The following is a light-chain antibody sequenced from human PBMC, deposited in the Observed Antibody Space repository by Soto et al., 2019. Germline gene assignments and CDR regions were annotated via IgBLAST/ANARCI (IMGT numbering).Light chain of an antibody. CDR2: GAS. J-gene: IGKJ2*01. Sequence: ETVLTQSPGTLSLSPGERATLSCRASQSVSSSYLAWYQQKPGQAPRLLIYGASSRATGVPDRFSGSGSGTDFTLTISRLEPDDFAVYYCQQYGSTPRTFGQGTKLEIK. V-gene: IGKV3-20*01. CDR3: QQYGSTPRT. CDR1: QSVSSSY.